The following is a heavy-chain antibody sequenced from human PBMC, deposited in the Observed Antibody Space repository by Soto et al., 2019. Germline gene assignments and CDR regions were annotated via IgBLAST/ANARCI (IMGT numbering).Heavy chain of an antibody. D-gene: IGHD7-27*01. CDR1: GGSISNYY. CDR2: IYYSGST. CDR3: AGRWGTYFDF. J-gene: IGHJ4*02. V-gene: IGHV4-59*01. Sequence: SETLSLTCTVSGGSISNYYWSWIRQPPGKGLEWIGYIYYSGSTDYDPSLKSRVTISVDTSKNQFSLKLSSVTAADTAVYYCAGRWGTYFDFWGQGTLVTVSS.